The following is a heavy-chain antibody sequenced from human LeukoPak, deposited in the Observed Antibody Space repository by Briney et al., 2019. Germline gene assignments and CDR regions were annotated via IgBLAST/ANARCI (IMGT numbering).Heavy chain of an antibody. Sequence: WASVKVSCKASGGTFSSYAISWVRQAPGQGLEWMGGIIPIFGTANYAQKFQGRVTITADESTSTAYMELSSLRSEDTAVYYCAREVWGAAAGLDYWGQGTLVTVSS. CDR2: IIPIFGTA. V-gene: IGHV1-69*01. CDR3: AREVWGAAAGLDY. J-gene: IGHJ4*02. D-gene: IGHD6-13*01. CDR1: GGTFSSYA.